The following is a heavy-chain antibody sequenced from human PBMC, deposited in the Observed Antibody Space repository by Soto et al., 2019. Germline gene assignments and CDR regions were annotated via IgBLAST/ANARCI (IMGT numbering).Heavy chain of an antibody. CDR3: ARLGFGGLHGLVAV. Sequence: QQESGPGLVKPSETLSLTCTVSGGSINNYYCSWFRQPQGKGLEWIGYIKYNGDSAYNFSLKSPGAMSMDTSKPQLSRMGASVTATDTAVYYCARLGFGGLHGLVAVWGQGTTVIVSS. CDR1: GGSINNYY. V-gene: IGHV4-59*08. CDR2: IKYNGDS. J-gene: IGHJ6*02. D-gene: IGHD3-10*01.